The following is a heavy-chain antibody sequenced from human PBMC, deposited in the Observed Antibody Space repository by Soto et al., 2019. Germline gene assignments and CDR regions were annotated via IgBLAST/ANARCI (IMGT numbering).Heavy chain of an antibody. V-gene: IGHV1-69*01. J-gene: IGHJ6*02. CDR1: GGTFSSYA. Sequence: QVQLVQSGAEVKKPGSSVKVSCKASGGTFSSYAISWVRQAPGQGLEWMGGILPIFGTANYAQKFQGRVTITADESTSTAYMELSSLRSEDTAVYYCASWNHPGYCSGGSCYATYYYGMDVWGQGTTVTVSS. CDR2: ILPIFGTA. CDR3: ASWNHPGYCSGGSCYATYYYGMDV. D-gene: IGHD2-15*01.